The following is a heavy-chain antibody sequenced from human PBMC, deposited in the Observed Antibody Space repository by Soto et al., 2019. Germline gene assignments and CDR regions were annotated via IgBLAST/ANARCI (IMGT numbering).Heavy chain of an antibody. Sequence: GGSLRLTCEASGFTFSDYGMHWVRQAPGKGLEWVALIWYDGSNKDYKASAKGRFTISGDNSKNTLYLQMNSLRAEDTAVYYSARDIRSYYFDYWGQGTLVTVSS. CDR2: IWYDGSNK. CDR3: ARDIRSYYFDY. V-gene: IGHV3-33*01. J-gene: IGHJ4*02. CDR1: GFTFSDYG.